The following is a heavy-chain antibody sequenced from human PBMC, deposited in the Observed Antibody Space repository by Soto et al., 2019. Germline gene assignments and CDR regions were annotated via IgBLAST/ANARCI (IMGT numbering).Heavy chain of an antibody. V-gene: IGHV2-5*02. CDR1: GFSLSTSGVG. D-gene: IGHD3-3*01. Sequence: QITLKESGPTLVKPTQTLTLTCTFSGFSLSTSGVGVGWIRQPPGKALEWLALIYWDDDKRYSPSLKSRLTITKDTSKNQVVLTMTNMDPVDTATYYCAHGTGRYDFWSGYEKYYYGMDVWGQGTTVTVSS. J-gene: IGHJ6*02. CDR2: IYWDDDK. CDR3: AHGTGRYDFWSGYEKYYYGMDV.